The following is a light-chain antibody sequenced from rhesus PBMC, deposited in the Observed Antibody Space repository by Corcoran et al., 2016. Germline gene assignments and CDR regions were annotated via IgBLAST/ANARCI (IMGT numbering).Light chain of an antibody. CDR1: QSIRDN. CDR3: QQFSIWPFT. Sequence: EIVLTQSPVTLSLSPGERATLSCRASQSIRDNLAWYQQKPNQAPRVLIVVSFRRVTGIPDRFSGSGSRTAFTLTISSLEPEDFAIYYCQQFSIWPFTFGPVTKLDVK. J-gene: IGKJ3*01. CDR2: VSF. V-gene: IGKV3S9*01.